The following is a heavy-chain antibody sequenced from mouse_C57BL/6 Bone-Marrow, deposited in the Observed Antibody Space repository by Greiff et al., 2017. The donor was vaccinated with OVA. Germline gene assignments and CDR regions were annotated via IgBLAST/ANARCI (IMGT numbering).Heavy chain of an antibody. CDR3: AREGLRGGFDY. J-gene: IGHJ2*01. CDR1: GYTFTNYW. D-gene: IGHD2-4*01. V-gene: IGHV1-63*01. Sequence: VQLKESGAELVRPGTSVKMSCKASGYTFTNYWIGWAKQRPGHGLEWIGDIYPGGGYTNYNEKFKGKATLTADKSSSTAYMQFSSLTSEDSAIYYCAREGLRGGFDYWGQGTTLTVSS. CDR2: IYPGGGYT.